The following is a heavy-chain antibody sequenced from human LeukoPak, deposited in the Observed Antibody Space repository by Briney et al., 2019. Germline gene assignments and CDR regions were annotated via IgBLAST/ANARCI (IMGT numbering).Heavy chain of an antibody. D-gene: IGHD5-12*01. Sequence: PSGTLSLTCTVSGGSINGYFWSWFRQPPGKGLEWIGNIDHTGSTKYNPSLKSRVTVSFHTSDNQFSLMLTSVTAADTAVYYCARQDGATTPYYYYYYMDVWGKGTTVTVSS. CDR1: GGSINGYF. CDR3: ARQDGATTPYYYYYYMDV. CDR2: IDHTGST. J-gene: IGHJ6*03. V-gene: IGHV4-59*08.